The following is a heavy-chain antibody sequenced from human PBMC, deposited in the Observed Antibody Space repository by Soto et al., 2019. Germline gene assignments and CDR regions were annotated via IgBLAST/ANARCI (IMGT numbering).Heavy chain of an antibody. CDR2: ILVDGRT. CDR3: AKDGDSITRNKPLDY. V-gene: IGHV3-23*01. CDR1: GFICSSYD. J-gene: IGHJ4*02. Sequence: GGSLRLSCAASGFICSSYDMSWVRQAPGKGLEWVSTILVDGRTFYVDSVKGRFTISRDNFRNTLHLQMNSLRAEDTALYYCAKDGDSITRNKPLDYWGQATPVTVSS. D-gene: IGHD3-3*01.